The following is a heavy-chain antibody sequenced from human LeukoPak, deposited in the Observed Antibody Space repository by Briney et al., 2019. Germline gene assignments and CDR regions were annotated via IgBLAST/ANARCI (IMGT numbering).Heavy chain of an antibody. CDR1: GYTPTELS. Sequence: GASVKVSCTVSGYTPTELSMHWVRQAPGKGLEWMGGFDHEDGETIYGKKFKGRVTMTEDTSTDTAYMELSSLRSKDTAVYYCATDNFKGRLLWFGELSGWGQGTLVTASS. CDR2: FDHEDGET. CDR3: ATDNFKGRLLWFGELSG. V-gene: IGHV1-24*01. J-gene: IGHJ4*02. D-gene: IGHD3-10*01.